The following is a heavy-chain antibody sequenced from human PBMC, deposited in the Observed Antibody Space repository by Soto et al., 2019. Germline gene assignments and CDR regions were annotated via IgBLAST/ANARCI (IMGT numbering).Heavy chain of an antibody. CDR2: IKQDGSET. J-gene: IGHJ4*02. D-gene: IGHD4-17*01. V-gene: IGHV3-7*01. CDR1: AFVFSRYW. CDR3: AREGSLYVDSVSNCVDF. Sequence: PGGSLRLSCEASAFVFSRYWMSWVRQAPGKGPEWVANIKQDGSETDYMESVKGRFTISRDNAKNSLYLQMNSLRAEDTAVYYCAREGSLYVDSVSNCVDFWGQGALVTVSS.